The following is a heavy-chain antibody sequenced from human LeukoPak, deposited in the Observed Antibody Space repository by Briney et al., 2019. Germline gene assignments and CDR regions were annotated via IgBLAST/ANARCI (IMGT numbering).Heavy chain of an antibody. CDR3: ARRGRSCSTSSCYSFDY. D-gene: IGHD2-2*01. CDR2: ICYSGST. Sequence: SETLSLTCAVYGGSFSGYYWSWIRQPPGKGLEWIGNICYSGSTYSNPSLKSRVTISVDTSKNQFSLRLSSVTAADTAVYYCARRGRSCSTSSCYSFDYWGQGTLVTVSS. V-gene: IGHV4-34*01. CDR1: GGSFSGYY. J-gene: IGHJ4*02.